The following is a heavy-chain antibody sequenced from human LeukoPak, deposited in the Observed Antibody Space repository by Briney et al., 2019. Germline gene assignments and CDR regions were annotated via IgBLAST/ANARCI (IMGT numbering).Heavy chain of an antibody. Sequence: GASVKVSCKVSGYTLTELSMHWVRQAPGKGLEWMGGFDPEDGETIYAQKFQGRVTMTEDTSTDTAYMELGSLRSEDTAVYYCATEFLIVVPAATDAFDIWGQGTMVTVSS. CDR3: ATEFLIVVPAATDAFDI. J-gene: IGHJ3*02. D-gene: IGHD2-2*01. CDR1: GYTLTELS. CDR2: FDPEDGET. V-gene: IGHV1-24*01.